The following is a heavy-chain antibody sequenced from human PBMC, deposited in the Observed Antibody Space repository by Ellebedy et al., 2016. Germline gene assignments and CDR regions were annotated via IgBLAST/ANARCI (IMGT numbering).Heavy chain of an antibody. V-gene: IGHV3-53*01. CDR3: VTRHNGAYDL. CDR1: DFTVSRND. CDR2: IYTTGAT. Sequence: GGSLRLSXAASDFTVSRNDMIWVRQAPGKGLEWVSLIYTTGATYYADSVKGRFTISRDNSKKTLFLQMSGLGAEDTAMYYCVTRHNGAYDLWGQGTMVTVSS. J-gene: IGHJ3*01. D-gene: IGHD2-8*01.